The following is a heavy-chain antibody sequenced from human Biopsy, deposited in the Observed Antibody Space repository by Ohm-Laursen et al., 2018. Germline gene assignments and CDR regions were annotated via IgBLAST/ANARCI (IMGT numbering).Heavy chain of an antibody. CDR2: IYYSGST. Sequence: SQTLSLTCSVSGGSISSSYWSWIRQPPGKGLEWIGGIYYSGSTNYNPSLKSRVTISVDTSKNQFSLRLNSVTAADTAVYYCARATNSTGWPYYYFYGMDVWGQGTTVTASS. CDR3: ARATNSTGWPYYYFYGMDV. J-gene: IGHJ6*02. V-gene: IGHV4-59*01. D-gene: IGHD2/OR15-2a*01. CDR1: GGSISSSY.